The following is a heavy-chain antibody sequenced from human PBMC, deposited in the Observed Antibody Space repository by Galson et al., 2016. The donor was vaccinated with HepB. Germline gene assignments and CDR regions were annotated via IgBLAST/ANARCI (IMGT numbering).Heavy chain of an antibody. CDR2: ISFDGKKK. V-gene: IGHV3-30*18. CDR3: AKESSTNSRPYDT. D-gene: IGHD6-13*01. CDR1: GFSFNSYG. J-gene: IGHJ5*02. Sequence: SLRLSCAGSGFSFNSYGMHWVRQAPGKGLEWVAFISFDGKKKYFGGSVEGRFTVSRDNSKSTLYLQMDGLRGEDAALYYCAKESSTNSRPYDTWGQGTLVIVSS.